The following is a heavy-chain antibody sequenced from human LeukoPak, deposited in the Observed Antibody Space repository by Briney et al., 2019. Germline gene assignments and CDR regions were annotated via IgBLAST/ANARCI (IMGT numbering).Heavy chain of an antibody. J-gene: IGHJ5*02. V-gene: IGHV1-2*02. Sequence: ASVKVSCKASGYTFTGYYMHWVRQAPGQGLEWMGWINPNSGGTNYAQKFQGRFTMTRNTSISTAYMELSSLRSDDTAMYYCARSRGYWFDPWGQGTLVTVSS. CDR1: GYTFTGYY. D-gene: IGHD6-25*01. CDR3: ARSRGYWFDP. CDR2: INPNSGGT.